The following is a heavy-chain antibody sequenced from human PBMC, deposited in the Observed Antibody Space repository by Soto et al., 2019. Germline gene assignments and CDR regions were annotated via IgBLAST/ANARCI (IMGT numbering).Heavy chain of an antibody. J-gene: IGHJ6*02. CDR1: GFTFSSYG. V-gene: IGHV3-30*18. CDR2: ISYDGSSK. CDR3: AKDLRVCSSTSCSSGMDV. D-gene: IGHD2-2*01. Sequence: GGSLRLSCAASGFTFSSYGMHWVRQAPGKGLEWVAVISYDGSSKYYADSVKGRFTISRDNSKNTLYLQMNSLRAEDTAVYYCAKDLRVCSSTSCSSGMDVWGQGTTVTVSS.